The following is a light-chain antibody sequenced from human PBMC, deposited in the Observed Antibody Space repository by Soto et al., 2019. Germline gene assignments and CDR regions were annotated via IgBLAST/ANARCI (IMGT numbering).Light chain of an antibody. V-gene: IGLV1-47*01. CDR3: AAWDDSLSALYV. Sequence: QSALTQPPSASGTPGQRVTISCSGSSSNIGSNYVYWYQQLPGTAPKLLIYRNNQRPSGVPDRFSGSKSGTSASLAISGLRSEDEADYSCAAWDDSLSALYVFGTGTKVTVL. CDR1: SSNIGSNY. J-gene: IGLJ1*01. CDR2: RNN.